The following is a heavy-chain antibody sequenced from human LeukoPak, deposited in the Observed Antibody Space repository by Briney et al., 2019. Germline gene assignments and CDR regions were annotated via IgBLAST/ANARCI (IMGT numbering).Heavy chain of an antibody. CDR3: ARLGFCSGRNCYAPFHY. Sequence: GESLKISCKGSGYSFTNYWIAWVRQMPGKDLEFMGVIYPGDSDIKYSPSFQGQVTISADKSVTTAYLQWTSLKASDTAIYYCARLGFCSGRNCYAPFHYWGQGTLVTVSS. D-gene: IGHD2-2*01. V-gene: IGHV5-51*01. J-gene: IGHJ4*02. CDR2: IYPGDSDI. CDR1: GYSFTNYW.